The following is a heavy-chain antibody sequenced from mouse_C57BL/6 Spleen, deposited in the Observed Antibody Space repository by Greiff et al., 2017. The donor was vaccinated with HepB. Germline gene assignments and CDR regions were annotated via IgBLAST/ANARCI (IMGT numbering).Heavy chain of an antibody. J-gene: IGHJ2*01. Sequence: QVQLQQPGAELVKPGASVKLSCKASGYTFTSYWMHRVKQRPGQGLEWIGMIHPNSGSTNYNEKFKSKATLTVDKSSSTAYMQLSSLTSEDSAVYYCARSGGYSYYFDYWGQGTTLTVSS. V-gene: IGHV1-64*01. CDR1: GYTFTSYW. D-gene: IGHD2-3*01. CDR2: IHPNSGST. CDR3: ARSGGYSYYFDY.